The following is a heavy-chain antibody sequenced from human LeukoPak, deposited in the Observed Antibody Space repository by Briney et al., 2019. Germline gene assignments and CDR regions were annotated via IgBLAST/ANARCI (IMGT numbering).Heavy chain of an antibody. CDR1: GFTFSSYW. D-gene: IGHD3-10*01. CDR3: ARDKQVGLWFGENGFNWYFDL. V-gene: IGHV3-7*01. J-gene: IGHJ2*01. Sequence: GGSLRLSCAASGFTFSSYWMSWVRQAPGKGLEWVANIKQDGSEKYYVDSVKGRFTISRDNAKNSLYLQMNSLRAEDTAVYYCARDKQVGLWFGENGFNWYFDLWGRGTLVTVSS. CDR2: IKQDGSEK.